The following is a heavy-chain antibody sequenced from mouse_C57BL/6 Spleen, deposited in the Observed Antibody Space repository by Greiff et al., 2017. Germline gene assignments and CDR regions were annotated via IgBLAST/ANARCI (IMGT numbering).Heavy chain of an antibody. Sequence: EVQGVESGGGLVKPGGSLKLSCAASGFTFSDYGMHWVRQAPEKGLEWVAYISSGSSTIYYADTVKGRFTISRDNAKNTLFLQMTSLRSEDTAMYYCARDYYGSSYRIYYAMDDWGQGTSVTVSS. CDR2: ISSGSSTI. D-gene: IGHD1-1*01. CDR1: GFTFSDYG. J-gene: IGHJ4*01. V-gene: IGHV5-17*01. CDR3: ARDYYGSSYRIYYAMDD.